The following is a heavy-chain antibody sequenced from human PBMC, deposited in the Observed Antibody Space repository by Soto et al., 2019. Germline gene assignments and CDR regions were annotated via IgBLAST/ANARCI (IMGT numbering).Heavy chain of an antibody. CDR3: ARDLSGRADV. V-gene: IGHV3-74*01. CDR1: EFTFSSYW. Sequence: EVQLVESGGGLVRPGGSLRLSCVASEFTFSSYWMHWVRQVPGKGLVWVSRLNEDGSFTTYADSVKGRFTISRYNAKKTLYLQMNSLRAEDTAVYYCARDLSGRADVWGQGTTVTVSS. J-gene: IGHJ6*02. CDR2: LNEDGSFT. D-gene: IGHD3-10*01.